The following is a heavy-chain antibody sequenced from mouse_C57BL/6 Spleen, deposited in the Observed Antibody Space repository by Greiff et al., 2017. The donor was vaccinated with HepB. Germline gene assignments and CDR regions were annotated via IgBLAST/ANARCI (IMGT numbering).Heavy chain of an antibody. J-gene: IGHJ4*01. CDR1: GFTFSSYA. V-gene: IGHV5-4*01. D-gene: IGHD1-1*01. CDR2: ISDGGSYT. Sequence: EVQLVESGGGLVKPGGSLKLSCAASGFTFSSYAMSWVRQTPEKRLEWVATISDGGSYTYYPDNVKGRFTISRDNAKNNLYLQMSHLKSEDTAMYYCARDRVLLRPRRYAMDYWGQGTSVTVSS. CDR3: ARDRVLLRPRRYAMDY.